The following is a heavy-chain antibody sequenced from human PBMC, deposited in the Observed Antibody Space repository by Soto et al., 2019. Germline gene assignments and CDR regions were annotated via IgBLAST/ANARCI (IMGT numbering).Heavy chain of an antibody. V-gene: IGHV4-34*01. Sequence: SETLSLTCAFYGGSFIGYYWSWIRQPPGKGLEWIGEINHSGSTNYNPSLKSRVTISVDTSKNQFSLKLSSVTAADTAVYYCARDSVVGATGYFQHWGQGTLVTVSS. CDR2: INHSGST. CDR1: GGSFIGYY. CDR3: ARDSVVGATGYFQH. D-gene: IGHD1-26*01. J-gene: IGHJ1*01.